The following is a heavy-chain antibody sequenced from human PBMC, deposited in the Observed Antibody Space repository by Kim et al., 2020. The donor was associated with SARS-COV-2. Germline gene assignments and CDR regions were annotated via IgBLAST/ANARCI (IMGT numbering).Heavy chain of an antibody. CDR1: GFTFSSYW. CDR2: INQEGSEK. Sequence: GGSLRLSCTTSGFTFSSYWMSWVRQAPGKGLEWVASINQEGSEKYHVDSVKGRFAVSRDNAKNTLYLEMNSLRGEDTAGYYCARGRRGLVGKPEEYWG. CDR3: ARGRRGLVGKPEEY. V-gene: IGHV3-7*01. D-gene: IGHD2-15*01. J-gene: IGHJ6*01.